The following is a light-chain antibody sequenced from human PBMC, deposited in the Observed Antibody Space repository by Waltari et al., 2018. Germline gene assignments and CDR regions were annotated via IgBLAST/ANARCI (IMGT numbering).Light chain of an antibody. CDR2: DAS. J-gene: IGKJ5*01. CDR3: QQRKNWPPIT. CDR1: QSVGSY. V-gene: IGKV3-11*01. Sequence: EIVLTQSPATLSLSPGVRATLSCRASQSVGSYLAWYQQKPGQAPRLLIYDASNRATGIPARFSGSGSGTDFTLTISSLEPEDFAVYYCQQRKNWPPITFGQGTRLDIK.